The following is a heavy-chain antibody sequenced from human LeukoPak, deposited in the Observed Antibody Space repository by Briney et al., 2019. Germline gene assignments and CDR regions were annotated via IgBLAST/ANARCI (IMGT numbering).Heavy chain of an antibody. D-gene: IGHD3-3*01. CDR3: AMIVVVGYDFWSGPGVGAFDI. J-gene: IGHJ3*02. V-gene: IGHV1-69*05. CDR1: GGTFSSYA. Sequence: GASVKVSCKASGGTFSSYAISWVRQAPGQGLEWMGGIIPIFGTANYAQKFQGRVTITTDESTSTAYMELSSLRSEDTAVYYCAMIVVVGYDFWSGPGVGAFDIWGQETMVTVSS. CDR2: IIPIFGTA.